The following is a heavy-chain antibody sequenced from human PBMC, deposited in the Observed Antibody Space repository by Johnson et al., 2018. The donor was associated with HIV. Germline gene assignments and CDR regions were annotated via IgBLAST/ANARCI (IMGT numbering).Heavy chain of an antibody. Sequence: MLLVESGGGLVQPGGSLRLSCAATGFSVSNNYMSWVRQAPGKGPEWVSVIYSGGTTYYADSVKGRFTISRDNSRNTLYLQMNSLRAEDTAVYYCAKDQWSSSWTNDAFDIWGQGTMVTVSS. V-gene: IGHV3-66*01. CDR2: IYSGGTT. D-gene: IGHD6-13*01. CDR1: GFSVSNNY. J-gene: IGHJ3*02. CDR3: AKDQWSSSWTNDAFDI.